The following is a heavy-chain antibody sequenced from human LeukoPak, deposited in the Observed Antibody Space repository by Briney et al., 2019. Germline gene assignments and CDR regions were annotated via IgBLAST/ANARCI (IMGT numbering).Heavy chain of an antibody. CDR2: INPNSGGT. V-gene: IGHV1-2*06. Sequence: ASVKVSCKASGYTFTGYYMHWVRQAPGQGLEWMGRINPNSGGTNYAQKFQGRVTMTIDMSTSTAYMDLTRVRSDDAAVYYCARALRTDILTLDYWGQGTLVTVSS. CDR1: GYTFTGYY. CDR3: ARALRTDILTLDY. D-gene: IGHD3-9*01. J-gene: IGHJ4*02.